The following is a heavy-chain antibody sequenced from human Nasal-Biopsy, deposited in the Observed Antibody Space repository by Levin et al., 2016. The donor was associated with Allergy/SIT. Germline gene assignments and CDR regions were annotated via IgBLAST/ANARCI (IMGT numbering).Heavy chain of an antibody. J-gene: IGHJ1*01. CDR3: VRNLVVSPAAPYLQY. D-gene: IGHD2-2*01. CDR2: IIQGGNAK. Sequence: GESLKISCEASGFTFSNYWMTWVRQVPGKGLEWVANIIQGGNAKYYVDSVEGRFTISRDNAKNSLYLQMNRLRAEDSAVYYCVRNLVVSPAAPYLQYWGQGALVIVSP. V-gene: IGHV3-7*03. CDR1: GFTFSNYW.